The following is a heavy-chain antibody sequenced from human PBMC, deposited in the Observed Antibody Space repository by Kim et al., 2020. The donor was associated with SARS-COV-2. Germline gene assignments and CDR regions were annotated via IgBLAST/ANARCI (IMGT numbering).Heavy chain of an antibody. V-gene: IGHV1-46*01. D-gene: IGHD2-2*01. CDR3: ARDRASIVVVPAAMPGYYYYYGMDV. CDR1: GYTFTSYY. CDR2: INPSGGST. J-gene: IGHJ6*02. Sequence: ASVKVSCKASGYTFTSYYMHWVRQAPGQGLEWMGIINPSGGSTSYAQKFQGRVTMTRDTSTSTVYMELSSLRSEDTAVYYCARDRASIVVVPAAMPGYYYYYGMDVWGQGTTVTVSS.